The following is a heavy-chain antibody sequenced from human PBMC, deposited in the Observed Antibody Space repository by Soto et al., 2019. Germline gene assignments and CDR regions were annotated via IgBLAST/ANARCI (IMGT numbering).Heavy chain of an antibody. Sequence: AGESLKISCKGSGYSFTSYWIGWVRQMPGKGLEWMGIIYPGDSDTRYSPSFQGQVTISAGKSISTAYLQWSSLKASDTAMYYCARHLTPYTSSSPFDYWGQGTLVTVSS. J-gene: IGHJ4*02. CDR2: IYPGDSDT. CDR3: ARHLTPYTSSSPFDY. CDR1: GYSFTSYW. D-gene: IGHD6-6*01. V-gene: IGHV5-51*01.